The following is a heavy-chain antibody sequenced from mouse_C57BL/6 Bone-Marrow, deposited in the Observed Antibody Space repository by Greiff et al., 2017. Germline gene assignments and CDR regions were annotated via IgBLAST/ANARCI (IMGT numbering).Heavy chain of an antibody. CDR3: ARDVPIYDGYYTWFAY. CDR2: ISDGGSYT. J-gene: IGHJ3*01. CDR1: GFTFSSYA. D-gene: IGHD2-3*01. Sequence: EVKVVESGGGLVKTGGSLKLSCAASGFTFSSYAMSWVRQTPEKRLEWVATISDGGSYTYYPDNVKGRFTISRDNAKNNLYLQMSHLKSEDTAMYYCARDVPIYDGYYTWFAYWGQGTLVTVSA. V-gene: IGHV5-4*01.